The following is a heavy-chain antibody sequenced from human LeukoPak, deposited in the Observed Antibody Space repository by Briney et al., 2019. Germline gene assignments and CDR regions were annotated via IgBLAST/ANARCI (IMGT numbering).Heavy chain of an antibody. CDR1: GGSINGGSYY. D-gene: IGHD7-27*01. Sequence: PSQTLSLTCSVSGGSINGGSYYWSWIRQPAGKPLEWIGHIFTTGSTSYNPSLRTRVTISEDSSKDQFSLNLKSVTAADTAVYYCARDRNWGRGYFDLWGCGTLVIVSS. V-gene: IGHV4-61*09. J-gene: IGHJ2*01. CDR2: IFTTGST. CDR3: ARDRNWGRGYFDL.